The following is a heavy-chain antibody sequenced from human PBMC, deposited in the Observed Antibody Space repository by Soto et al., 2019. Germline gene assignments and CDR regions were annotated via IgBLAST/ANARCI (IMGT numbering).Heavy chain of an antibody. CDR2: INSDGSST. D-gene: IGHD4-17*01. CDR1: GFTFSSYW. V-gene: IGHV3-74*01. Sequence: GGSLRLSCAASGFTFSSYWMHWVRQAPGKGLVWVSRINSDGSSTSYADSVKGRFTISRDNAKNTLYLQMNSLRAEDTAVYYCARGGTTVVTWGDYYYGMDVWGQGNTVTVSS. CDR3: ARGGTTVVTWGDYYYGMDV. J-gene: IGHJ6*02.